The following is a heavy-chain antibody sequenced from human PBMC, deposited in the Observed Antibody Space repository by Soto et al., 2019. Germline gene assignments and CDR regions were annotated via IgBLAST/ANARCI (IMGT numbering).Heavy chain of an antibody. CDR2: ISSSSSYI. V-gene: IGHV3-21*01. D-gene: IGHD6-6*01. J-gene: IGHJ6*02. CDR3: ARDEMYPVEYRSTYGMAV. Sequence: EVQLVESGGGLVKPGGSLRLSCAASGFTFSSYSMNWVRQAPGKGLEWVSSISSSSSYIYYADSVKGRFTISRDNAKNSLYLQRNSLRAEDTAVCYCARDEMYPVEYRSTYGMAVWGQGTTVTVSS. CDR1: GFTFSSYS.